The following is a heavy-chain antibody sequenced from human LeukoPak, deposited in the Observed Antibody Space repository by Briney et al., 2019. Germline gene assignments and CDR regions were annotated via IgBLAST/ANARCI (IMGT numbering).Heavy chain of an antibody. CDR3: AREGTSGTHLNWFDP. CDR2: IYGSGST. D-gene: IGHD1-1*01. V-gene: IGHV4-59*01. Sequence: SETLSLTCTVSGGSISSYYWSWIRQPPGKGLEWIGHIYGSGSTNYNPSLKSRVTLSVDTSKNQFSLKLSSVTAADTAVYYCAREGTSGTHLNWFDPSGQGTLVTVSS. J-gene: IGHJ5*02. CDR1: GGSISSYY.